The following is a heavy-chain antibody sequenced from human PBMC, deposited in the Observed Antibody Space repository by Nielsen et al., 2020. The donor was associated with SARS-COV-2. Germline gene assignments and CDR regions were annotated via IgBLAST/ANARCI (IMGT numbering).Heavy chain of an antibody. D-gene: IGHD1-26*01. CDR3: ARVRWELLGGAFDI. CDR2: IYYSGST. Sequence: SETLSLTCTVSGGSISSYYWSWIRQPPGKGLEWIGYIYYSGSTNYNPSLKSRVTISVDTSKNQFSLKLSSVTAADTAVYYCARVRWELLGGAFDIWGQGTMVTASS. CDR1: GGSISSYY. V-gene: IGHV4-59*01. J-gene: IGHJ3*02.